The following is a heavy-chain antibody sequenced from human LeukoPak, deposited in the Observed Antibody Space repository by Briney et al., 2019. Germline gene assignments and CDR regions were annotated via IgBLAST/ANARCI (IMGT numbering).Heavy chain of an antibody. J-gene: IGHJ4*02. V-gene: IGHV3-23*01. CDR1: GFTFSSYA. D-gene: IGHD6-13*01. Sequence: PGGSLRLSCAASGFTFSSYAMSWVRQAPGKGLEWVSAISGSGGSTYYADSVKGRFTISRDNSKDTLYLQMNSLRAEDTAVYYCAKDMGVAAAGKNFDYWGQGTLVTVSS. CDR2: ISGSGGST. CDR3: AKDMGVAAAGKNFDY.